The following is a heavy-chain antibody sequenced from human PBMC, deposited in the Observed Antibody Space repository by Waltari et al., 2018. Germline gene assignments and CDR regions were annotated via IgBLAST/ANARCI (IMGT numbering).Heavy chain of an antibody. D-gene: IGHD2-8*02. CDR1: GGSFRGYH. V-gene: IGHV4-34*02. CDR2: INHSGNT. Sequence: QVQLQQWGAGLLRPSETLSLTCAVYGGSFRGYHLGWIRQPPGKGLEWIGEINHSGNTNHNPSLRSRVSMLVDTSKSQFSLKVNSVTAADTAVYYCVRLEDCTGPGGNCYSGDSFAMDVWGQGTAVTVSS. CDR3: VRLEDCTGPGGNCYSGDSFAMDV. J-gene: IGHJ6*02.